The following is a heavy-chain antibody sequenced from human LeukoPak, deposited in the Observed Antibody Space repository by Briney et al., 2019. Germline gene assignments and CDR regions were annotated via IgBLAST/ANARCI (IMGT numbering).Heavy chain of an antibody. J-gene: IGHJ5*02. CDR1: GGSVSGYY. CDR2: INHSGST. V-gene: IGHV4-34*01. D-gene: IGHD3-3*01. CDR3: ARIARSGYSYWFDP. Sequence: SETLSLTCAVYGGSVSGYYWSWIRQPPGNGLEWNGEINHSGSTNYNPSLKIRVTISVDTSKNQFSLKVSSVTAAETAVYYCARIARSGYSYWFDPWGQGTLVTVSS.